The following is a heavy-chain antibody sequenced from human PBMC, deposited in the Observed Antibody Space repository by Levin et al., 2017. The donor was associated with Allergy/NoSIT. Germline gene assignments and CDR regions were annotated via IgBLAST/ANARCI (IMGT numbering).Heavy chain of an antibody. V-gene: IGHV3-74*03. CDR1: GFSFSTTW. D-gene: IGHD5-18*01. CDR3: ARLGYSYGSDY. CDR2: VNSHGNKT. J-gene: IGHJ4*02. Sequence: ESLKISCAVSGFSFSTTWMHWVRQVPGKGLVWVSRVNSHGNKTTYADSVRGRFTISRDNAKSTLYLQMNSLRAEDTAVYYCARLGYSYGSDYWGKGTLVTVSS.